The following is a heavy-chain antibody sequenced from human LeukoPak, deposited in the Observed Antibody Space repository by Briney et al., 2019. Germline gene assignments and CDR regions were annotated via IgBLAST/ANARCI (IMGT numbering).Heavy chain of an antibody. V-gene: IGHV3-30-3*01. CDR2: ISYDGSNK. D-gene: IGHD4-23*01. Sequence: PGGSLRLSCAASGFTFSSYAMHWVRQAPGKGLEWVAVISYDGSNKYYADSVKGRFTISRDNSKNTLYLQMNSLRAEDTAVYYCARDLWHTVVKVGRGMDVWGQGTTVTVSS. CDR1: GFTFSSYA. J-gene: IGHJ6*02. CDR3: ARDLWHTVVKVGRGMDV.